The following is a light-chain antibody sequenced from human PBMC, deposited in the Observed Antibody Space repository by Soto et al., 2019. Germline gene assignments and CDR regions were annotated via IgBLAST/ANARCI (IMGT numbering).Light chain of an antibody. V-gene: IGKV3-20*01. CDR1: QSVSSSY. Sequence: EIVLTQSPGTLSLSPGERATLSCRASQSVSSSYLAWYQQKPGQAPRLLIYGASSRATGIPDRFSGSGSGTDFTLIISRLEPEDFAVYYCQQYGSSSYTFGQGTKREI. CDR3: QQYGSSSYT. CDR2: GAS. J-gene: IGKJ2*01.